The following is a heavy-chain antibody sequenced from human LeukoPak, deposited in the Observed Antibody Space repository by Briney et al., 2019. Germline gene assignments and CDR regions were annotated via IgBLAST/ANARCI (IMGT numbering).Heavy chain of an antibody. CDR2: IYSGGST. Sequence: GGSLRLSCAASGFTVSSNYMSWVRQAPGKGLEWVSVIYSGGSTYYADSVKGRFTISRDNSKNTLYLQMNSLRAEDTAVYYCARVRDSSGYWGVFDYWGQGTLVTVSS. J-gene: IGHJ4*02. CDR1: GFTVSSNY. D-gene: IGHD3-22*01. V-gene: IGHV3-66*01. CDR3: ARVRDSSGYWGVFDY.